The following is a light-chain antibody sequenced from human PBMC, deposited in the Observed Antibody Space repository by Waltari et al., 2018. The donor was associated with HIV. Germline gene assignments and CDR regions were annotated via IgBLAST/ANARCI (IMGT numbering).Light chain of an antibody. CDR2: EVN. CDR1: SRDLGNYKL. V-gene: IGLV2-23*02. J-gene: IGLJ3*02. Sequence: SALTQPASVSGSPGQSIALSCTGTSRDLGNYKLISWYQHHPGKAPRLMIYEVNQRPSGVSNRFSGSKSGDTASLVISGLQAEDEAHYYCSSYAGGQTWVFGGGTKVTVL. CDR3: SSYAGGQTWV.